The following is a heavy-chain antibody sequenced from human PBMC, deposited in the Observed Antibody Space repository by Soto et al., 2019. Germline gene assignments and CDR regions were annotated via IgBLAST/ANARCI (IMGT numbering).Heavy chain of an antibody. CDR3: AKERPVMGASDH. Sequence: EVHLLESGGDLVQPGGSLRLSCAASGFTFGRNGMNWVRQAPGKGLEWVSTISGSGNRTWYADSVKGRFTISRDNSKNTMHLQMNSLRVEDTAVYFCAKERPVMGASDHWGRGTLVTVSS. D-gene: IGHD3-16*01. V-gene: IGHV3-23*01. J-gene: IGHJ4*02. CDR2: ISGSGNRT. CDR1: GFTFGRNG.